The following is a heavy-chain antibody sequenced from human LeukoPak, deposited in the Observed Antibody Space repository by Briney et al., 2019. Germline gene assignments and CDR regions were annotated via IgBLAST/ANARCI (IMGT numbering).Heavy chain of an antibody. Sequence: GESLKISCNGSGYXFTSYWICWVRQMPGKGLEWMGIIYPGDSDTRYSPSLQGQVTISADKSISTAYLQWSSLKASDTAMYYCARLDCTNGVCYTGGYFFDYWGQGTLVTVSS. CDR1: GYXFTSYW. CDR3: ARLDCTNGVCYTGGYFFDY. J-gene: IGHJ4*02. D-gene: IGHD2-8*01. CDR2: IYPGDSDT. V-gene: IGHV5-51*01.